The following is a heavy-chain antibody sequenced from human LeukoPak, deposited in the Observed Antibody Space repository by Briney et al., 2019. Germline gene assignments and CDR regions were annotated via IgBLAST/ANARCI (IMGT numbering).Heavy chain of an antibody. CDR3: ARGDDLWSAYGDY. CDR1: GYTFTGYY. V-gene: IGHV1-2*02. Sequence: GASVKVSCKASGYTFTGYYIHWVRQAPGQGLEWMGWINPNSGGTNYAQKFQGRVTMTRDTSISTSYMDLSSLRSDDTAVYYCARGDDLWSAYGDYWGQGTLVTVSS. CDR2: INPNSGGT. D-gene: IGHD3-3*01. J-gene: IGHJ4*02.